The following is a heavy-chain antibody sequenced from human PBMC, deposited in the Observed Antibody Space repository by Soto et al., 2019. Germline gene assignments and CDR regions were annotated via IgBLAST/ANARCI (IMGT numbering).Heavy chain of an antibody. J-gene: IGHJ4*02. D-gene: IGHD3-10*01. V-gene: IGHV3-21*01. CDR3: SRDNDGSGVPYDY. Sequence: LRLSCAASGFTFSSYSKNWVRQAPGKGLEWVSSISSSSSYLYYADSVKGRFTISRDNAKNSLYLQMNSLRAGDTAVYYGSRDNDGSGVPYDYWGQGTLVTVSS. CDR2: ISSSSSYL. CDR1: GFTFSSYS.